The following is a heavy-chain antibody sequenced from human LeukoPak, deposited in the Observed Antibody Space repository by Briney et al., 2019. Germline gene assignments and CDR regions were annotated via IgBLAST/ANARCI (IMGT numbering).Heavy chain of an antibody. Sequence: ASVKVSCKASGGTFSSYTISWVRQAPGQGLEWMGRIIPILGIANYAQKFQGRVTITADKSTSTAYMELSSLRSEDTAVYYCARGGLGYCSSTSWSSRRWFDPWGQGTLVTVSS. V-gene: IGHV1-69*02. D-gene: IGHD2-2*01. CDR3: ARGGLGYCSSTSWSSRRWFDP. CDR2: IIPILGIA. CDR1: GGTFSSYT. J-gene: IGHJ5*02.